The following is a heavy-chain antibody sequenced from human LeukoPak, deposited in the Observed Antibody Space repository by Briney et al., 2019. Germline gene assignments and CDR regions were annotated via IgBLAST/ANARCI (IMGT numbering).Heavy chain of an antibody. CDR3: ARGRRPVAGTFRPFDY. Sequence: SETLSLTCAVYGGSFSGYYWSWIRQPPGKGLEWIGEXXHSGSTNYNPSLKSRVTISVDTSKNQFSLKLSSVTAADTAVYYCARGRRPVAGTFRPFDYWGQGTLVTVSS. CDR2: XXHSGST. V-gene: IGHV4-34*01. J-gene: IGHJ4*02. CDR1: GGSFSGYY. D-gene: IGHD6-19*01.